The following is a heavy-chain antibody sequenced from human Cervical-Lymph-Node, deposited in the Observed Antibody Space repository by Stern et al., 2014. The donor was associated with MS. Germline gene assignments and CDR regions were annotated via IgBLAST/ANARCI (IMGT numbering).Heavy chain of an antibody. CDR1: GGSISGYA. CDR2: IYYSGST. D-gene: IGHD5-24*01. CDR3: ARSRDAYSPLAY. Sequence: VQLEESGPGLVQPSETLSLTCTVSGGSISGYACSWIRQPPGTGMEWIGHIYYSGSTNYMPSLKSRVSISIDTPKNQFSLKLSSVTAADTAVYYCARSRDAYSPLAYWGQGALVTVSS. V-gene: IGHV4-59*01. J-gene: IGHJ4*02.